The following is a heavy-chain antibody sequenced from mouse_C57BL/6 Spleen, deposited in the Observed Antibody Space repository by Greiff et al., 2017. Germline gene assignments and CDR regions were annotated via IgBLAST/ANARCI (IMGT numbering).Heavy chain of an antibody. CDR2: ISYDGSN. CDR3: ARVELYDDGRAMDY. Sequence: DVKLQESGPGLVKPSQSLSLTCSVTGYSITSGYYWNWIRQFPGNKLEWMGYISYDGSNNYNPSLKNRISITRDTSKNQFFLKLNSVTTEDTATYYGARVELYDDGRAMDYWGQGTSVTVSS. J-gene: IGHJ4*01. V-gene: IGHV3-6*01. CDR1: GYSITSGYY. D-gene: IGHD2-4*01.